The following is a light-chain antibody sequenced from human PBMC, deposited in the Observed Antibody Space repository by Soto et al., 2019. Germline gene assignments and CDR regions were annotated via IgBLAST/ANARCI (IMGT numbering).Light chain of an antibody. CDR3: QTWGTGIRV. CDR2: VNSDGSH. J-gene: IGLJ3*02. V-gene: IGLV4-69*01. Sequence: QPVLTQSPSASASLGASVKLTCTLSSGHSSYAIAWHQQQPEKGPRYLMKVNSDGSHIKGDGTPDRFSGSSSGAERYLTISSLQSEDEADYYCQTWGTGIRVFGGGTKLTVL. CDR1: SGHSSYA.